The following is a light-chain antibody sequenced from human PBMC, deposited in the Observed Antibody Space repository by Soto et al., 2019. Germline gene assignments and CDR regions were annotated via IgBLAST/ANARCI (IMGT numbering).Light chain of an antibody. V-gene: IGLV2-14*03. J-gene: IGLJ1*01. CDR2: DVS. CDR1: SSDVGGYNY. Sequence: QSALTQPASVSGSPGQSITISCTGTSSDVGGYNYVSWYQQHPGEAPKIIIYDVSSRPSGVSYRFSGSKSGNTASLTISGLQSEDEADYYCSSYTSSTVGVFGTGTKLTVL. CDR3: SSYTSSTVGV.